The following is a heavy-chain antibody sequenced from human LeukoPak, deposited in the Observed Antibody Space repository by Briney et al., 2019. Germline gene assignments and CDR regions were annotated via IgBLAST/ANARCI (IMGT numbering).Heavy chain of an antibody. V-gene: IGHV3-48*04. J-gene: IGHJ4*02. CDR3: ARQSGDILTLDY. Sequence: GGSLHLPCPASGFPFSSYSMNWARQAQGKGMDWVSYISSSSSTIYYADSVKGRFTISRDNAKNSLYLQMNSLRAEDTAVYYCARQSGDILTLDYWGQGTLVTVSS. CDR2: ISSSSSTI. D-gene: IGHD3-9*01. CDR1: GFPFSSYS.